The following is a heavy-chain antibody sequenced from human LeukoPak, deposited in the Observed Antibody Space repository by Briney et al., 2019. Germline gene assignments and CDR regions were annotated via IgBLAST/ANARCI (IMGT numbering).Heavy chain of an antibody. Sequence: AGGSLRLSCAASGFTFSDYYMSWIRQAPGKGLEWVSYISSSGSTIYYADSAKGRFTISRDNAKNSLYLQMNSLRAEDTAVYYCASTLGYCSSTSYPDYWGQGTLVTVSS. V-gene: IGHV3-11*04. CDR1: GFTFSDYY. J-gene: IGHJ4*02. CDR3: ASTLGYCSSTSYPDY. CDR2: ISSSGSTI. D-gene: IGHD2-2*01.